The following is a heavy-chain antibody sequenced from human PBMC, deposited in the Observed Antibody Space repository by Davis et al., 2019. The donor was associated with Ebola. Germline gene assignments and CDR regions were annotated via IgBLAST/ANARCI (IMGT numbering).Heavy chain of an antibody. CDR3: TADLWTPADH. Sequence: GESLKISCAASGFTVSNAWMSWVRQAPGKGPEWVGRIKSKTDGGTTDYAAPVKGRFTISRDDSKNTLYLQMNSLKTEDTAVYYCTADLWTPADHWGQGTLVTVSS. J-gene: IGHJ4*02. CDR1: GFTVSNAW. CDR2: IKSKTDGGTT. D-gene: IGHD3/OR15-3a*01. V-gene: IGHV3-15*01.